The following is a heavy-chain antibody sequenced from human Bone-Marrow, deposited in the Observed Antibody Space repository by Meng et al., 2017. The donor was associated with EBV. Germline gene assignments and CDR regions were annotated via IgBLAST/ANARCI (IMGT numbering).Heavy chain of an antibody. J-gene: IGHJ4*02. V-gene: IGHV1-69*01. CDR2: IIPIFGTA. CDR1: GGTFSSYA. CDR3: ARSHVGSSSWYEAWDY. Sequence: VPRVQSGGEGKKPGSSVLVPSKASGGTFSSYAISWVRQAPGQGLEWMVGIIPIFGTANYAQKFQGRVTITADESTSTAYMELSSLRSKDTAVYYCARSHVGSSSWYEAWDYWGQGTLVTVSS. D-gene: IGHD6-13*01.